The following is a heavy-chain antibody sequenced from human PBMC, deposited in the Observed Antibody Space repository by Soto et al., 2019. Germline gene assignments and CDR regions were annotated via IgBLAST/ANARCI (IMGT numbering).Heavy chain of an antibody. CDR2: IYHTVNT. Sequence: PSETLSLTCSVSGVSIGSHFWSWIRQAPGKGPELVGYIYHTVNTNYNPALKSRVTIPXXXXXXXXXLQLSSVTAADTAVYYCARLQYTVVTALDIWGQGTMVTVSS. J-gene: IGHJ3*02. V-gene: IGHV4-59*11. CDR1: GVSIGSHF. CDR3: ARLQYTVVTALDI. D-gene: IGHD2-15*01.